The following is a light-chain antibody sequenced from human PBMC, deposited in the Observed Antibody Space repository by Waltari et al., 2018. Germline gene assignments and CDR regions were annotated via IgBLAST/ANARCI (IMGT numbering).Light chain of an antibody. CDR2: AAS. CDR3: QHYYDNPPWT. J-gene: IGKJ1*01. Sequence: IQMTPSPSALSASVGDRVTISCRASQNIYSNLAWYQQKPGKAPKLLIYAASSLQSGIPSRFSGSGSGTDFTLTISSLQPEDSAAYYCQHYYDNPPWTFGQGTKVEIK. CDR1: QNIYSN. V-gene: IGKV1-6*01.